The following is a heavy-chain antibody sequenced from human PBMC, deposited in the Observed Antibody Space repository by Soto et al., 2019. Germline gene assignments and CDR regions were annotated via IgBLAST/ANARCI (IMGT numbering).Heavy chain of an antibody. CDR3: ARQGSWPYYYYGLDV. J-gene: IGHJ6*02. CDR2: ISTYNGDT. V-gene: IGHV1-18*01. Sequence: QVQLVQSGPEVKKPGASVKVSCEASGYTFTTSGISWVRQAPGQGLEWMGWISTYNGDTNSAQKFQGRVTMTADTFTDTVYMELMSLKSDDTAVYYCARQGSWPYYYYGLDVWGQGTTVTVSS. CDR1: GYTFTTSG. D-gene: IGHD1-26*01.